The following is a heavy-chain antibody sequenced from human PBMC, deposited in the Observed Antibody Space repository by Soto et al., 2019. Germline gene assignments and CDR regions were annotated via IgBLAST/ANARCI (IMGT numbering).Heavy chain of an antibody. J-gene: IGHJ6*02. CDR3: AKDHSSSWLYYYYGMDV. Sequence: GVLLRVSCAAAGFTFSSYGRDWRSEPRVRGLEWVAVISYDGSNKYYADSVKGRFTISRDNSKNTLYLQMNSLRAEDTAVYYCAKDHSSSWLYYYYGMDVWGQGTTVTLS. D-gene: IGHD6-13*01. CDR2: ISYDGSNK. CDR1: GFTFSSYG. V-gene: IGHV3-30*18.